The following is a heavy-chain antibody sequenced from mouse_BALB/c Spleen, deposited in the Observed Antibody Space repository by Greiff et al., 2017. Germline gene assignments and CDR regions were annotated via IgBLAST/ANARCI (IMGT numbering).Heavy chain of an antibody. CDR2: ISSGSSTI. Sequence: VQLKESGGGLVQPGGSRKLSCAASGFTFSSFGMHWVRQAPEKGLEWVAYISSGSSTIYYADTVKGRFTISRDNPKNTLFLQMTSLRSEDTAMYYCARKARATSYAMDYWGQGTSVTVSS. J-gene: IGHJ4*01. D-gene: IGHD3-1*01. V-gene: IGHV5-17*02. CDR1: GFTFSSFG. CDR3: ARKARATSYAMDY.